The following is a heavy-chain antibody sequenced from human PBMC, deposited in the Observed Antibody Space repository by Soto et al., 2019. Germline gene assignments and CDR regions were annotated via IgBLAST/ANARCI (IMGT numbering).Heavy chain of an antibody. CDR2: VDPNRGHS. D-gene: IGHD4-4*01. CDR1: GGTFSSYA. Sequence: ASVKVSCKASGGTFSSYAISWVRQAPGQGLEWMGWVDPNRGHSDSVQNFRGRVTMTTNISASTAYMEMTSLRHGDTAVYFCARSDDSTSYPLDLWGPGTLVTVSS. V-gene: IGHV1-8*02. J-gene: IGHJ5*02. CDR3: ARSDDSTSYPLDL.